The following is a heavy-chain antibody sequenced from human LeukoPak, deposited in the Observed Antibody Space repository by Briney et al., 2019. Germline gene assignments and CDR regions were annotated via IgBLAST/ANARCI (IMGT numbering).Heavy chain of an antibody. J-gene: IGHJ4*02. CDR3: ALNVDTAMVYDY. V-gene: IGHV4-59*01. CDR1: GFTFSRYW. D-gene: IGHD5-18*01. Sequence: GSLRLSCAASGFTFSRYWMCWVRQAPGKGLEWIGYIYYSGSTNYNPSLKSRVTISVDTSKNQFSLKLSSVTAADTAVYYCALNVDTAMVYDYWGQGTLVTVSS. CDR2: IYYSGST.